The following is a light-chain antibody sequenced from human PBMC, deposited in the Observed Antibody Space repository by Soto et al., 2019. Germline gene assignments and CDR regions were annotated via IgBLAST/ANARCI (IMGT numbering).Light chain of an antibody. CDR3: QQRSNWPPT. Sequence: EIEMTQSPATLPVSPGERATLSCRASQSVSTNLAWYQQKPGQAPRLLIYGASTRAPGFPARFTGSGSGTEFTLTIRSLQSEDFAVYHCQQRSNWPPTFGQGSKLEIK. J-gene: IGKJ2*01. CDR2: GAS. V-gene: IGKV3-15*01. CDR1: QSVSTN.